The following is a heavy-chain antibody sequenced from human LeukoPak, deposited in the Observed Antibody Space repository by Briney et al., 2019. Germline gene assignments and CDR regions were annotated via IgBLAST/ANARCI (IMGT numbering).Heavy chain of an antibody. CDR1: GFTFSSYW. Sequence: PGGSLRLSCAASGFTFSSYWMSWVRQAPGKGLEWVANIKQDGSEKYYVDSVKGRFTISRDNAKNSLYLQMNSLRAEDTAVYYCARGRITFGGVIVIQYFDYWGQGTLVTVSS. CDR3: ARGRITFGGVIVIQYFDY. CDR2: IKQDGSEK. D-gene: IGHD3-16*02. V-gene: IGHV3-7*01. J-gene: IGHJ4*02.